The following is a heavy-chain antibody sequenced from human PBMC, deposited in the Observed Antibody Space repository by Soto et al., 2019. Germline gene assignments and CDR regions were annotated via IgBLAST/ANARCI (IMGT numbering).Heavy chain of an antibody. CDR3: ARGTVTRAYDY. V-gene: IGHV4-34*01. CDR2: INHSGST. J-gene: IGHJ4*02. Sequence: QVQLQQWGAGLLKPSETLSLTCAVYGGSFSGYYWSWIRQPPGKGLEWIGEINHSGSTNYNPSLKSRVTISVDTSKNQFSLKLSSVTAADTAVYYCARGTVTRAYDYWGQGTLVTVSS. CDR1: GGSFSGYY. D-gene: IGHD4-17*01.